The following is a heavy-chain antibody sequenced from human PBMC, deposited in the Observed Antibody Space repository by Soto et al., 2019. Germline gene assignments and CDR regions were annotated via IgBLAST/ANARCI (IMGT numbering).Heavy chain of an antibody. Sequence: PSETLCLTCAVARGCISSSNGGNWVRQPPGKELEWIGEIYHSGLIKYNPSLKSRVTISVDKSKNQFSLKLSSVTAADTAVYYCARERLTGGGAFDIWGQGTMVTVSS. V-gene: IGHV4-4*02. CDR1: RGCISSSNG. CDR3: ARERLTGGGAFDI. D-gene: IGHD6-25*01. J-gene: IGHJ3*02. CDR2: IYHSGLI.